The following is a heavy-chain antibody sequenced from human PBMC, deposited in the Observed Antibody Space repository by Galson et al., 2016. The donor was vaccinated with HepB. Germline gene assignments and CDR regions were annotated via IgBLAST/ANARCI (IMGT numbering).Heavy chain of an antibody. V-gene: IGHV4-39*01. CDR1: GDSISRSRYY. J-gene: IGHJ2*01. Sequence: LSLTCTVSGDSISRSRYYWGWIRQPPGKELEWIGSIYSSGSTYYNPSLKSRVTISVDTSKNQFSLRLSSVTAANTAVYYCARQWEYGTGCYFDLWGRGTLVTVSS. CDR2: IYSSGST. D-gene: IGHD1-26*01. CDR3: ARQWEYGTGCYFDL.